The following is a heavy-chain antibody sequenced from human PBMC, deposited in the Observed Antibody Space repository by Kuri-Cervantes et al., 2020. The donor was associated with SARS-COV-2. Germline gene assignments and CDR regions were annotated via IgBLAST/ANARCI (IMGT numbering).Heavy chain of an antibody. CDR1: GGSISSYD. CDR3: ARGLAAAGMNWFDP. Sequence: SETLSLTCTVSGGSISSYDWSWIRQPAGKGLEWIGRIYTSGSTNYNPSLKSRVTISVDTSKNQFSLKLSSVTAADTAVYYCARGLAAAGMNWFDPWGQGTLVTVSS. D-gene: IGHD6-13*01. CDR2: IYTSGST. V-gene: IGHV4-4*07. J-gene: IGHJ5*02.